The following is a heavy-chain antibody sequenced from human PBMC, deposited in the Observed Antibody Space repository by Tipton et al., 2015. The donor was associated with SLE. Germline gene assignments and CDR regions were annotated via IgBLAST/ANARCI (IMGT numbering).Heavy chain of an antibody. CDR1: GGSFSGYY. CDR3: ARGGGWELWYFAY. V-gene: IGHV4-34*01. D-gene: IGHD1-26*01. Sequence: LRLSCAVYGGSFSGYYWSWIRQPPGKGLEWIGEINHSGSTNYNPSLKSRVTISVDTSKNRFSLKLSSVTAADTAVYYCARGGGWELWYFAYWGQGTLVTVSS. CDR2: INHSGST. J-gene: IGHJ4*02.